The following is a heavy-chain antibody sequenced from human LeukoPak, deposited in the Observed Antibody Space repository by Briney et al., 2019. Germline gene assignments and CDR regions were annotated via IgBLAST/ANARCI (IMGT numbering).Heavy chain of an antibody. V-gene: IGHV3-20*04. J-gene: IGHJ4*02. CDR1: GFTFDEYD. Sequence: GGSLRLSCAASGFTFDEYDMTWVRQAPGKGLEWVSGINWNGGRTGYADSVKGRFTISRDNAKNSLYLQMNTLRAEDTALYYCARLAYSGSSYVDYWGQGTLVTVSS. CDR3: ARLAYSGSSYVDY. D-gene: IGHD1-26*01. CDR2: INWNGGRT.